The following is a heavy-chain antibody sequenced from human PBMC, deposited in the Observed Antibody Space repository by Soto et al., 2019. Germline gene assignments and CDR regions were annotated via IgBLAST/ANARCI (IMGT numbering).Heavy chain of an antibody. CDR2: MYYSGST. Sequence: SETLSLTCTVSGDSISDFYWSWIRQPPGKGLESIAYMYYSGSTNSNPSLKSRVTMSVDTSKNQFSLRLTSVTAADTAVYYWASGFYRDYSGQGALVTVSS. CDR3: ASGFYRDY. V-gene: IGHV4-59*01. J-gene: IGHJ4*02. CDR1: GDSISDFY.